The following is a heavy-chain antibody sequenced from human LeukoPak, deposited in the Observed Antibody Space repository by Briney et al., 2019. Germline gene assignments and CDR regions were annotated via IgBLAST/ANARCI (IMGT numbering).Heavy chain of an antibody. Sequence: SETLSLTCTVSGGSISSYYWSWIRQPPGKGLEWIGYIYYSGSTSYNPSLKSRVTISVDTSKNQFSLKLNSVTAEDTAVYYCARAGGYCSGGSCYSYVYWGQGTLVTVSS. J-gene: IGHJ4*02. CDR1: GGSISSYY. CDR3: ARAGGYCSGGSCYSYVY. CDR2: IYYSGST. V-gene: IGHV4-59*01. D-gene: IGHD2-15*01.